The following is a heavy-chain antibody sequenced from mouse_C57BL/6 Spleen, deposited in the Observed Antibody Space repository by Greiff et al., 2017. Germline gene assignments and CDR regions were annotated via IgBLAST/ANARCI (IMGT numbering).Heavy chain of an antibody. D-gene: IGHD2-4*01. CDR1: GYTFTEYT. CDR3: ARHERTYYDCDAWFAY. Sequence: QVQLQQSGAKLVKPGASVKLSCKASGYTFTEYTIHWVKQRPGQGLEWIGWIYPGSGSIKYNEKFKDKATLTADKSSSTVYMELSRLTSEDSAVYFCARHERTYYDCDAWFAYWGQGTLVTVSA. CDR2: IYPGSGSI. J-gene: IGHJ3*01. V-gene: IGHV1-62-2*01.